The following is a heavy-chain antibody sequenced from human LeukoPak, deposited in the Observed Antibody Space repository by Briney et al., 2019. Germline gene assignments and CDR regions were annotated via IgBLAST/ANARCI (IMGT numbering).Heavy chain of an antibody. V-gene: IGHV3-23*01. Sequence: PGGSLRLSCAASGFTFSSYAMSWVRQAPGKGLEWVSAISGSGGSTYYADSVKGRFTISRDNSKNTLYLPMNSLRAEDTAVYYCANGYSSGWYVAGYFDYWGQGTLVTVSS. CDR2: ISGSGGST. CDR1: GFTFSSYA. D-gene: IGHD6-19*01. CDR3: ANGYSSGWYVAGYFDY. J-gene: IGHJ4*02.